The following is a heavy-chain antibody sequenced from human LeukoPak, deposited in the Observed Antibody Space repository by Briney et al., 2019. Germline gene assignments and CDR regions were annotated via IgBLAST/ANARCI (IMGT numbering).Heavy chain of an antibody. J-gene: IGHJ4*02. D-gene: IGHD3-22*01. V-gene: IGHV4-34*01. CDR2: INHSGST. CDR1: GGSFSGYY. CDR3: ARGRGTDYYDSSGYPFDY. Sequence: SEALSLTCPVYGGSFSGYYWSWIRQPPGKGLEWIGEINHSGSTNYNPSLKSRVTISVDTSKNQFSLKLSSVTAADTAVYYCARGRGTDYYDSSGYPFDYWGQGTLVTVSS.